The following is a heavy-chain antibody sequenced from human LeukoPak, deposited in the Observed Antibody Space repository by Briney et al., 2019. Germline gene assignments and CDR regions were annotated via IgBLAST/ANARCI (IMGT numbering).Heavy chain of an antibody. CDR1: GFTFSSYS. CDR2: ISSSSSYI. CDR3: ASFDSSGWPAPAEYFQH. D-gene: IGHD6-19*01. V-gene: IGHV3-21*01. Sequence: PGGSLRLSCAASGFTFSSYSMNWVRQAPGKGLEWVSSISSSSSYIYYADSVKGRFTISRDNAKNSLYLQMNSLRAEDTAVYYCASFDSSGWPAPAEYFQHWGQGTLVTVSS. J-gene: IGHJ1*01.